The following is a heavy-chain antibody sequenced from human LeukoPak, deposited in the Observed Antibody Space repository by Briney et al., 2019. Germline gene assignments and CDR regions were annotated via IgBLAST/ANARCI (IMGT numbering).Heavy chain of an antibody. CDR1: GFTFSSYW. CDR2: IKRDGSEK. Sequence: GGSLRLSCAASGFTFSSYWMSWVRQAPGKGLEWVANIKRDGSEKYYVDSVKGRFTISRDNAKNSLYLQMNSLRAEDTAVYYCARGRGSSSWYFSGSTRSYYWGQGTLVTVSS. V-gene: IGHV3-7*01. D-gene: IGHD6-13*01. J-gene: IGHJ4*02. CDR3: ARGRGSSSWYFSGSTRSYY.